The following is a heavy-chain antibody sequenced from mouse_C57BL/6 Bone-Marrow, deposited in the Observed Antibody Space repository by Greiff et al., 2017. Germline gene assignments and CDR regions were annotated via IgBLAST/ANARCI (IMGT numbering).Heavy chain of an antibody. J-gene: IGHJ1*03. CDR3: TRRTGTLGYFDV. D-gene: IGHD4-1*01. Sequence: EVKLVESGEGLVKPGGSLKLSCAASGFTFSSYAMSWVRQTPEKRLEWVAYISSGGDYIYYADTVKGRFTISRDNARNTLYLQMSSLKSEDTAMYYCTRRTGTLGYFDVWGTGTTVTGSS. V-gene: IGHV5S21*01. CDR1: GFTFSSYA. CDR2: ISSGGDYI.